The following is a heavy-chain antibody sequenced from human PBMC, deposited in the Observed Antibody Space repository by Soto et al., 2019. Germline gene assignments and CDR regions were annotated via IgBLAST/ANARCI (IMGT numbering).Heavy chain of an antibody. J-gene: IGHJ4*02. CDR2: IYWNDDK. CDR3: AHRRPRCSQQWVCFYY. CDR1: GFALSTTGVG. D-gene: IGHD6-19*01. Sequence: QITLKESGPTLVKPTQTLTLTCTFSGFALSTTGVGVGWIRQPPGKALEWLALIYWNDDKRYSPSLMSRHTNKKGTSKNQLERTVTNMDPVDTATHSCAHRRPRCSQQWVCFYYWGQGQQVTVYS. V-gene: IGHV2-5*01.